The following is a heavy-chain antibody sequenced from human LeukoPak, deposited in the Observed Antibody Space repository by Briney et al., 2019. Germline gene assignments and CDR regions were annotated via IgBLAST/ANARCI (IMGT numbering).Heavy chain of an antibody. J-gene: IGHJ4*02. CDR2: ISWNSGSI. CDR1: GFTFDDYA. Sequence: PGGSLRLSCAASGFTFDDYAMHWVRQAPGKGLEWVSGISWNSGSIGYADSVKGRFTISRDNAKNSLYLQMNSLRAEDTALYYCAKSSGEYSYGSYEFDYWGQGTLVTVSS. V-gene: IGHV3-9*01. D-gene: IGHD5-18*01. CDR3: AKSSGEYSYGSYEFDY.